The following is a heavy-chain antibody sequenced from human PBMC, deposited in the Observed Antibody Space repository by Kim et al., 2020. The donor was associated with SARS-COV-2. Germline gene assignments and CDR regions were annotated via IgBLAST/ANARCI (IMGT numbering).Heavy chain of an antibody. V-gene: IGHV4-34*01. Sequence: LKSRVTISVDPSKNQFSLELSAVTAADTAVYYCARGRGGYSNYYYYGMDVWGQGTTVTVSS. D-gene: IGHD4-4*01. CDR3: ARGRGGYSNYYYYGMDV. J-gene: IGHJ6*02.